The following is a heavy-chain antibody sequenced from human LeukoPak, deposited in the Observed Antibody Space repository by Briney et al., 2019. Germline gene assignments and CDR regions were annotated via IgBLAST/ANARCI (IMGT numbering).Heavy chain of an antibody. CDR2: INHSGST. D-gene: IGHD1-14*01. Sequence: SETLSLTCAVYGGSFSGYYWSWIRQPPGKGLEWIGEINHSGSTNYNPSLKSRVTISVDTSKNQFSLKLSSVTAADTAVYYCARGNRNPFDYWGQGTLVTVSS. CDR1: GGSFSGYY. V-gene: IGHV4-34*01. CDR3: ARGNRNPFDY. J-gene: IGHJ4*02.